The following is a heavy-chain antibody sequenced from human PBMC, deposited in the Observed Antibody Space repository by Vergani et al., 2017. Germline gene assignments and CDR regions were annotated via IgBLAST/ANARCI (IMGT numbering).Heavy chain of an antibody. V-gene: IGHV3-13*01. J-gene: IGHJ4*02. D-gene: IGHD5-12*01. CDR2: IGTAGDT. CDR3: ARARGYDGHFDY. Sequence: EVQLVESGGGLVQPGGSLRLSCAASGFTFSSYDMHWVRQATGKGLEWVSAIGTAGDTYYPGSVKGRFTISRENAKNSLYLQMNSLRAGDPAVYYCARARGYDGHFDYWGQGTLVTVSS. CDR1: GFTFSSYD.